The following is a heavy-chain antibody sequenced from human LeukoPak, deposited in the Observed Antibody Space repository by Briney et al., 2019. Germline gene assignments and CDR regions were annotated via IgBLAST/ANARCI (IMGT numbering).Heavy chain of an antibody. CDR1: NGSISSYY. V-gene: IGHV4-4*07. CDR2: ISTSGTA. J-gene: IGHJ4*02. CDR3: ARGSIAAAGSGYFDY. D-gene: IGHD6-13*01. Sequence: SETLSLTCTVSNGSISSYYWSWIRQPAGKGLEYIGRISTSGTASYNPSLKSRVTMSVDTSKNQFSLNLSSVTAADTAVYYCARGSIAAAGSGYFDYWGQGTLVTVSS.